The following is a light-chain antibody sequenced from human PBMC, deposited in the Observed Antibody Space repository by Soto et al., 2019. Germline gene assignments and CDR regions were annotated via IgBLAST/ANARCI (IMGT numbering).Light chain of an antibody. CDR2: AAS. V-gene: IGKV1-39*01. CDR3: QQSYSTPLT. CDR1: QSISSY. J-gene: IGKJ4*01. Sequence: SSITASVGDRVTITCRASQSISSYLNWYQQKPGKAPKLLIYAASSLQSGVPSRFSGSGSGTDFTLTISSLQPEDFATYYCQQSYSTPLTFGGGTKVDIK.